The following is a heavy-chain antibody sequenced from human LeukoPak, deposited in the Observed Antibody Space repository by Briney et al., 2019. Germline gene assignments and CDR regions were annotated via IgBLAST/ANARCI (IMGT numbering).Heavy chain of an antibody. CDR2: ISGSGGST. D-gene: IGHD5-18*01. J-gene: IGHJ4*02. CDR3: TTEGYSYGRFDY. V-gene: IGHV3-23*01. Sequence: GGSLRLSCAASGFTFSSYAMSWVRQAPGKGLEWVSAISGSGGSTYYADSVKGRFTISRDNSKNTLYLQMNSLRAEDTAVYYCTTEGYSYGRFDYWGQGTLVTVSS. CDR1: GFTFSSYA.